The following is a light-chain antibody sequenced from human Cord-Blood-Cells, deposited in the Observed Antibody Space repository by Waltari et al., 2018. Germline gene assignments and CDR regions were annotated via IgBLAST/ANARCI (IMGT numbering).Light chain of an antibody. CDR3: QQSYSTPRT. CDR1: QSIRSY. Sequence: DIQMTQSPSSLSASVGDRVPITCRASQSIRSYLNWYQQKPGKAPKLLIYAASSLQSGVPSRCSGSGSGTDFTLTISSLQPEDFATYYCQQSYSTPRTFGQGTKVEIK. V-gene: IGKV1-39*01. J-gene: IGKJ1*01. CDR2: AAS.